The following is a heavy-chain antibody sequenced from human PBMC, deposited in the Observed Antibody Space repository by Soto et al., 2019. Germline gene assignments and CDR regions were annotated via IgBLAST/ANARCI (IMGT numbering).Heavy chain of an antibody. CDR3: TRDALKYSENYLGWLDP. D-gene: IGHD1-7*01. V-gene: IGHV3-53*01. CDR1: GLSVSDNY. J-gene: IGHJ5*02. Sequence: EVQLVESGGGLIQPGGSLRLPCAASGLSVSDNYMIWVRQAPGKGLEWVSVIHSGGSTYYADSVRGRFTISRDSFRNTLHLQMDSLRVEDTAMYYCTRDALKYSENYLGWLDPWGQGTLVTVSS. CDR2: IHSGGST.